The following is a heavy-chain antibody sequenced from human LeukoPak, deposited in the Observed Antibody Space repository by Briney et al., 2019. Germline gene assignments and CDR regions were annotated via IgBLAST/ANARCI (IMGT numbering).Heavy chain of an antibody. V-gene: IGHV3-7*01. CDR2: IKKDGREN. CDR3: AKDCPYYYDTSGYYHDY. D-gene: IGHD3-22*01. J-gene: IGHJ4*02. Sequence: GGSLRLSCAASGFTFSSYWMSSVRQAPGNGLEWVANIKKDGRENKYVESVAGRLTIYRDNTKHSLFLQINRLRAEDTAVYLCAKDCPYYYDTSGYYHDYWGQGTLITVSS. CDR1: GFTFSSYW.